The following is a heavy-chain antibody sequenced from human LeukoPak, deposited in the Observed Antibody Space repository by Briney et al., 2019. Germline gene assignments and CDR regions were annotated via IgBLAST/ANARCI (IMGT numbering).Heavy chain of an antibody. D-gene: IGHD2-15*01. CDR1: GYTFTGYY. CDR2: INPNSGGT. Sequence: ASVKVSCKASGYTFTGYYMHWVRQAPGQGLEWMGWINPNSGGTNYAQKFQGRVTMTRDTSISTDYMELSRLRSDDTAVYYCARSPRGYCSGGSCYSYGYWGQGTLVTVSS. CDR3: ARSPRGYCSGGSCYSYGY. J-gene: IGHJ4*02. V-gene: IGHV1-2*02.